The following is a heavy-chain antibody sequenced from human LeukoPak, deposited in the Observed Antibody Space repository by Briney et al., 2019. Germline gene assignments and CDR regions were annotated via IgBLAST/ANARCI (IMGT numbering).Heavy chain of an antibody. CDR1: GYTFTSYD. J-gene: IGHJ4*02. V-gene: IGHV1-8*01. Sequence: ASVKVSRKASGYTFTSYDINWVRQATGQGLEWMGWMNPNSGNTGYAQKFQGRVTMTRNTSISTAYMELSRLRSDDTAVYYCARDRVEEAFDYWGQGTLVTVSS. D-gene: IGHD1-1*01. CDR3: ARDRVEEAFDY. CDR2: MNPNSGNT.